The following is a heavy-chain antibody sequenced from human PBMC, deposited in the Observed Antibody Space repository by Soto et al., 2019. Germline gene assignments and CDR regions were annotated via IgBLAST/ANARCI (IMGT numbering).Heavy chain of an antibody. CDR3: ARVMTTVVPDRYGMDV. V-gene: IGHV5-10-1*01. CDR1: GYSFTSYW. J-gene: IGHJ6*02. Sequence: GESLKISCKGSGYSFTSYWISWVRQMPGKGLEWMGRIDPSDSYTNYSPSFQGHVTISADKSISTAYLQWSSLKASDTAMYYCARVMTTVVPDRYGMDVWGQGTTVTVSS. CDR2: IDPSDSYT. D-gene: IGHD4-17*01.